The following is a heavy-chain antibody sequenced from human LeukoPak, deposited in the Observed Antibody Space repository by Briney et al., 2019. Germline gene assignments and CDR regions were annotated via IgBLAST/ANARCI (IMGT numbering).Heavy chain of an antibody. J-gene: IGHJ4*02. D-gene: IGHD5-18*01. CDR2: IIPIFGTA. V-gene: IGHV1-69*05. Sequence: SVKVSCKASGGTFSSYAISWVRQAPGQGLEWMGRIIPIFGTANYAQKFQGRVTITTDESTSTAYMELSSLRSEDTAVYYCARAGYSYGHGDFDYWGQGTLVTVSS. CDR1: GGTFSSYA. CDR3: ARAGYSYGHGDFDY.